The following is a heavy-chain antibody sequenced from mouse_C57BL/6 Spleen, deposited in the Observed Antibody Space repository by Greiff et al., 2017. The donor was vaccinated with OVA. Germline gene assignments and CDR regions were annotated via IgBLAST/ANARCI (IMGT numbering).Heavy chain of an antibody. Sequence: VMLVESGAELARPGASVKMSCKASGYTFTSYTMHWVKQRPGQGLEWIGYINPSSGYTKYNQKFKDKATLTADKSSSTAYMQLSSLTSEDSAVYYCAGPYDYDPLFAYWGQGTLVTVSA. J-gene: IGHJ3*01. CDR2: INPSSGYT. CDR1: GYTFTSYT. D-gene: IGHD2-4*01. CDR3: AGPYDYDPLFAY. V-gene: IGHV1-4*01.